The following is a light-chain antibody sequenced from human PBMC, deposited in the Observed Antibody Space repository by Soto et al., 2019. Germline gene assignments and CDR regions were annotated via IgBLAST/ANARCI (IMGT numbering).Light chain of an antibody. CDR3: CSYAGHSWV. CDR1: SSDVGDYNY. V-gene: IGLV2-14*03. Sequence: QSVLTQPASVSGSPGQSITISCTGSSSDVGDYNYVSWYQQYPGKAPKLIIYDVTNRPSGISDRFTGSKSGNTASLTISGLQAEDEADYYCCSYAGHSWVFGGGTKLTVL. CDR2: DVT. J-gene: IGLJ3*02.